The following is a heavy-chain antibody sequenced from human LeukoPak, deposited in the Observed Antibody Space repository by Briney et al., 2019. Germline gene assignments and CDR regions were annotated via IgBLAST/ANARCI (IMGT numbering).Heavy chain of an antibody. CDR2: INHSGST. V-gene: IGHV4-34*01. Sequence: SETLSLTCAVYGGSFSGYYWSWIRQPPGKGLEWIGEINHSGSTNYNPSLKSRVTISVDTSKNQFSLKLSSVTAADMAVYYCARHTVTTSPFFDPWGQGTLVTVSS. CDR3: ARHTVTTSPFFDP. J-gene: IGHJ5*02. D-gene: IGHD4-17*01. CDR1: GGSFSGYY.